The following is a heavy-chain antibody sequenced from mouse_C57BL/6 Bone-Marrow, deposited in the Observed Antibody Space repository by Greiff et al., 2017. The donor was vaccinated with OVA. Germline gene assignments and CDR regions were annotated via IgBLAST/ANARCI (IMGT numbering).Heavy chain of an antibody. CDR2: ISYSGST. J-gene: IGHJ1*03. CDR3: ARRYGSSYWYFDV. D-gene: IGHD1-1*01. V-gene: IGHV3-1*01. Sequence: VQLQQSGPGMVKPSQSLSLTCTVTGYSITSGYDWHWIRHFPGNKLEWMGYISYSGSTNYNPSLKSRISITHDTSKNHFFLKLNSVTTEDTATYYCARRYGSSYWYFDVWGTGTTVTVSS. CDR1: GYSITSGYD.